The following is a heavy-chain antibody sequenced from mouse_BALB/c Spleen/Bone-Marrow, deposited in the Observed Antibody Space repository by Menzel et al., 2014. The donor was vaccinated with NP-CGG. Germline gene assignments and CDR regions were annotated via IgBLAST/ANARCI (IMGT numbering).Heavy chain of an antibody. Sequence: EVKLVEPGPELVKPGASVKMSCKASGYTFTSYVMHWVKQKPGQGLEWIGYINPYNDGTKYNEKFKGKATLTSDKSSSTAYMELSSLTSEDSAVYYCAPGDFAYWGQGTLVTVSA. J-gene: IGHJ3*01. CDR1: GYTFTSYV. CDR3: APGDFAY. CDR2: INPYNDGT. V-gene: IGHV1-14*01.